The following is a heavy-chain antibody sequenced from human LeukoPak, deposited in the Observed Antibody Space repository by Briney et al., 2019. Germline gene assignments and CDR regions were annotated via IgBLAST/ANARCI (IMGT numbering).Heavy chain of an antibody. CDR3: AGQDIVVVPLQSAFPAY. CDR2: VYHSGSA. V-gene: IGHV4-30-2*01. CDR1: GGSISSGGYS. D-gene: IGHD2-2*01. Sequence: SETLSLTCAVSGGSISSGGYSWSWIRQPPGKGLEWIGYVYHSGSAYYNPSLKSRVTISVDRSKNKFSLKLSSVTAADTAMYYCAGQDIVVVPLQSAFPAYWGQGALVTVSS. J-gene: IGHJ4*02.